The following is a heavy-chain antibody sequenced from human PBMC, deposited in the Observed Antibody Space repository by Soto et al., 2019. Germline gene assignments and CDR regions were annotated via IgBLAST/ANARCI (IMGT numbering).Heavy chain of an antibody. D-gene: IGHD6-13*01. CDR1: GGSISSGGYS. CDR3: ARHSGIAAPILFDY. CDR2: IYHSGST. J-gene: IGHJ4*02. V-gene: IGHV4-30-2*01. Sequence: SSETLSLTCAVSGGSISSGGYSWSWIRQPPGKGLEWIGYIYHSGSTYYNPSLKSRVTISVDRSKNQFSLKLSSVTAADTAVYYCARHSGIAAPILFDYWGQGTLVTVSS.